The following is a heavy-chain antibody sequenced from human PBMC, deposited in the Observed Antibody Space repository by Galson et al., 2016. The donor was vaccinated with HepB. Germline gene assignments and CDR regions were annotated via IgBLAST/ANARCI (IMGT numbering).Heavy chain of an antibody. J-gene: IGHJ4*02. D-gene: IGHD1-26*01. V-gene: IGHV4-4*02. CDR2: VYHSGTT. CDR3: ARNSGNYYELDY. CDR1: SGSISSSNW. Sequence: SETLSLTCAVSSGSISSSNWWSWVRQPPGKGLEWIGEVYHSGTTTYHPSLKSRVTISVDKSKNQFSLRLNSVTAADTAVYYCARNSGNYYELDYWGPGTLVTVAS.